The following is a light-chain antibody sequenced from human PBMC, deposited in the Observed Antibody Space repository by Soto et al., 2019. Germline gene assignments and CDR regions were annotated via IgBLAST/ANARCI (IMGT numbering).Light chain of an antibody. V-gene: IGKV1-39*01. J-gene: IGKJ4*01. CDR2: GAS. CDR3: QQSYGAPLT. CDR1: QTISTS. Sequence: DIQMTQSPSSLSASVGDRVTITCRASQTISTSLNWYQHKPGKAPKVLIFGASGLQSGVPSRFSGSGSGTDFTLTISSLQPEDFATYYCQQSYGAPLTFGGGTKVEIK.